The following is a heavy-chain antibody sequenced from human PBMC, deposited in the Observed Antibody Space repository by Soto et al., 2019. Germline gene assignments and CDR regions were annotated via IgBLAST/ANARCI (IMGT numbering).Heavy chain of an antibody. J-gene: IGHJ5*02. D-gene: IGHD3-10*01. CDR2: ISAYNGNT. V-gene: IGHV1-18*01. CDR1: GYTFTSYG. Sequence: QVQLVQSGAEVKKPGASVKVSCKASGYTFTSYGISWVRQAPGQGLEWMGWISAYNGNTNYAQKLQGRVTMTTDTSTSTAYMELRSLRSDDTAVYYCARELGYYYGSGSYQRHNWFDPWGQGTLVTVSS. CDR3: ARELGYYYGSGSYQRHNWFDP.